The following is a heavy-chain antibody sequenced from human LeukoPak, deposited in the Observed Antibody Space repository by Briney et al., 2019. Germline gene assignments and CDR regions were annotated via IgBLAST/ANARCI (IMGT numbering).Heavy chain of an antibody. Sequence: GTSLRLSCVVSGFTFSDYNMHWVRQAPGKGLEWVANIKQDGSEKYYVDSVKGRFTISRDNAKNSLYLQMNSLRAEDTAVYYCARERSRAFDYWGQGTLVTVSS. J-gene: IGHJ4*02. CDR3: ARERSRAFDY. V-gene: IGHV3-7*01. CDR2: IKQDGSEK. D-gene: IGHD6-13*01. CDR1: GFTFSDYN.